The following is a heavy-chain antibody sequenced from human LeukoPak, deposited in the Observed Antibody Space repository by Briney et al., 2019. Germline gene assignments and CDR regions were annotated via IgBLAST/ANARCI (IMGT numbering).Heavy chain of an antibody. D-gene: IGHD6-19*01. CDR2: INSDGSST. V-gene: IGHV3-74*01. J-gene: IGHJ5*02. Sequence: GGSLRLSCAASRFTFSTYWMHWVRQAPGKGLVWVSRINSDGSSTGYADSAKGRFTISRDNSKNTLYLQMNSLRAEDTAVYYCAREGGDGWYSGWFDPWGQGILVSVSS. CDR1: RFTFSTYW. CDR3: AREGGDGWYSGWFDP.